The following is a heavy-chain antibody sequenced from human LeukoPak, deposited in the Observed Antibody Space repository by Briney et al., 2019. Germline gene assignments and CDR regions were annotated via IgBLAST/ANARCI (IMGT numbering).Heavy chain of an antibody. Sequence: GESLKISCKGSGYSFTSYWIGWVRQMPGKGLEWMGIIYPGDSDTRYSPSFQGQVTISADKSISTAYLQWSSLKASDTAMYYCARQPPPYYDILTGYYNVRKEGAFDIWGQGTMVTVSS. J-gene: IGHJ3*02. CDR2: IYPGDSDT. V-gene: IGHV5-51*01. D-gene: IGHD3-9*01. CDR3: ARQPPPYYDILTGYYNVRKEGAFDI. CDR1: GYSFTSYW.